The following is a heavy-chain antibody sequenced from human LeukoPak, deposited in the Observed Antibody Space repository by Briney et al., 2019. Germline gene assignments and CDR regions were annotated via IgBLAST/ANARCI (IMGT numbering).Heavy chain of an antibody. V-gene: IGHV3-21*01. Sequence: KPGGSLRLSCSASGFTFSSSSIKWVRQAPGKGLEWVSSISSSSYIYYADSVKGRFTISRDNAKNSLYLQMNSLRAEDTAVYYCARLRCVYPGYFDYWGQGTLVTVSS. CDR3: ARLRCVYPGYFDY. D-gene: IGHD2-8*01. CDR1: GFTFSSSS. J-gene: IGHJ4*02. CDR2: ISSSSYI.